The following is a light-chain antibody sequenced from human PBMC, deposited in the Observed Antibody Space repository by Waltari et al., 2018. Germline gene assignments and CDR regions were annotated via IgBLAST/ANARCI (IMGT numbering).Light chain of an antibody. CDR1: SSEIGVDNY. V-gene: IGLV2-14*01. CDR3: SSYSTISSPVQ. CDR2: EVT. Sequence: HSALTQPASVSGSPGQSITISCTGTSSEIGVDNYVPWYQQYPGKAPKVIIYEVTKRPSGVSNRFSGSKSGNTASLTISGLQAEDEADYYCSSYSTISSPVQFGGGTTLTVL. J-gene: IGLJ2*01.